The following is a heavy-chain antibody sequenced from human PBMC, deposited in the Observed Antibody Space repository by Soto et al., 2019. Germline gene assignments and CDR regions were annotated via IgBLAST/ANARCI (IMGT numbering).Heavy chain of an antibody. CDR1: GFTFSSYS. J-gene: IGHJ6*02. CDR3: ARDLSYYASSGYDGYYYGMDV. CDR2: ISSSSSTI. D-gene: IGHD3-22*01. V-gene: IGHV3-48*02. Sequence: EVQLVESGGGLVQPGGSLRLSCAASGFTFSSYSMNWVRQAPGKGLEWVSYISSSSSTIYYADSVKGRFIISRDNAKNSLYLQMNSLSNEDTAVYYCARDLSYYASSGYDGYYYGMDVWGQGTTVTVSS.